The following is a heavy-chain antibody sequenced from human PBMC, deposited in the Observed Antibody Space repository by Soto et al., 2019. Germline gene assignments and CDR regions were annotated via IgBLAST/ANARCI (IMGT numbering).Heavy chain of an antibody. V-gene: IGHV1-18*01. D-gene: IGHD6-6*01. CDR2: ISAYNGDT. J-gene: IGHJ3*02. CDR3: ARDGRQFVPNPDNFDI. Sequence: QVQLVQSGTELKKPGASVKVSCKASGYTFRNYGINWVRQAPGQGLEWMGWISAYNGDTNYAQKFQGRVTMATDTPTSTAYMELRSLKSDDTAVYYCARDGRQFVPNPDNFDIWGQGTTVTVSS. CDR1: GYTFRNYG.